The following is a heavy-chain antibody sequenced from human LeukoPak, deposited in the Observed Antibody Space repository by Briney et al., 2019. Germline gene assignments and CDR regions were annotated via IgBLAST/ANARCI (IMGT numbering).Heavy chain of an antibody. CDR2: ISAYNGNT. V-gene: IGHV1-18*01. D-gene: IGHD3-16*02. Sequence: VASVKVSCKASGYTFTSYGISWVRQAPGQGLEWMGWISAYNGNTNYAQKLQGRVTMTTDTSTSTAYMELRSLRSDDTAVYYCARGGPYDYVWGSYRYDFDYWGQGTLVTVSS. CDR3: ARGGPYDYVWGSYRYDFDY. CDR1: GYTFTSYG. J-gene: IGHJ4*02.